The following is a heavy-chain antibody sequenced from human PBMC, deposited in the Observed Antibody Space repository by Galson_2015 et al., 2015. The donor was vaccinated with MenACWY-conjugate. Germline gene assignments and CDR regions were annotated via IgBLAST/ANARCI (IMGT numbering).Heavy chain of an antibody. CDR1: GFIFTDYD. CDR3: ARKYGATYGYNDY. D-gene: IGHD5-18*01. Sequence: SLRLSCAGSGFIFTDYDMHWVRQAPGKGLEYVSAISTYGGSTYYADSVKGRFTISRDNSKNMLFLQMGSLRVEDTAVYYCARKYGATYGYNDYWAREPWSSSPQ. J-gene: IGHJ4*02. V-gene: IGHV3-64*02. CDR2: ISTYGGST.